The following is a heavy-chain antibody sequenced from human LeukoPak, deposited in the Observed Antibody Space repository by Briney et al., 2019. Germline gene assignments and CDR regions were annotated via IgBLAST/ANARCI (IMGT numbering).Heavy chain of an antibody. Sequence: GGSLRLSCAASGFTFSTYSMNWVRQAPGKGLEWVSSISSSSSYIYYADSVKGRFTISRDNSKNTLSLQMNSLRPEDTAVYYCATNRLSFDYWGQGTLVTVSS. CDR1: GFTFSTYS. CDR3: ATNRLSFDY. CDR2: ISSSSSYI. J-gene: IGHJ4*02. V-gene: IGHV3-21*01. D-gene: IGHD6-19*01.